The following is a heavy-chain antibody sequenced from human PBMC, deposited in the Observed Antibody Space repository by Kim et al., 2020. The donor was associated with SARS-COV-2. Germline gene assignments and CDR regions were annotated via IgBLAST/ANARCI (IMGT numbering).Heavy chain of an antibody. CDR2: ISAYNGNT. D-gene: IGHD2-2*01. J-gene: IGHJ6*02. CDR3: AGDRRIVVVPAATGSEDHTYYYYGMDV. Sequence: ASVKVSCKASGYTFTSYGISWVRQAPGQGLEWMGWISAYNGNTNYAQKLQGRVTMTTDTSTSTAYMELRSLRSDDTAVYYCAGDRRIVVVPAATGSEDHTYYYYGMDVWGQGTTVTVSS. V-gene: IGHV1-18*01. CDR1: GYTFTSYG.